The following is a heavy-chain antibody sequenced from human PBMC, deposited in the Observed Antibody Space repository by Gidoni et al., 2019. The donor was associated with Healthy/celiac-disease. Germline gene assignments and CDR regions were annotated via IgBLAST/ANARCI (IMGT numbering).Heavy chain of an antibody. J-gene: IGHJ2*01. CDR2: ISGSGGST. Sequence: EVQLLESVGGLVQPGGSLRLSCAASGFTFSSYARSWVRQAPGKGLEWVSAISGSGGSTYYADSVKGRFTISRDNSKNTLYLQMNSLRAEDTAVYYCAAGGESNPGYWYFELWGRGTLVMSPQ. CDR3: AAGGESNPGYWYFEL. D-gene: IGHD3-10*01. V-gene: IGHV3-23*01. CDR1: GFTFSSYA.